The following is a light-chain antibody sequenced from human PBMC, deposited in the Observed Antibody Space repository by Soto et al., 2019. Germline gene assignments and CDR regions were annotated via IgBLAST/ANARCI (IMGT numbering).Light chain of an antibody. CDR2: DVN. CDR3: SSYTRSSTQV. Sequence: QSALTQPASVSGSPGQSITISCTGTSSDVGGYNYVSWYQQHPNRAPKLLIYDVNNRPSGVSNRFSGSKSGNTASLTISGLQAEDEADYYCSSYTRSSTQVFGGGTKLTVL. J-gene: IGLJ2*01. V-gene: IGLV2-14*01. CDR1: SSDVGGYNY.